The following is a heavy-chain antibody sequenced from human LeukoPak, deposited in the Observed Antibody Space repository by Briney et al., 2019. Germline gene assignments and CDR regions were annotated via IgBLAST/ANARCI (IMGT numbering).Heavy chain of an antibody. CDR1: GGSISSGSYY. J-gene: IGHJ3*02. Sequence: PSETLSLTCTVSGGSISSGSYYWSWIRQPAGKGLEWIGRIYTSGSTNYNPSLKSPVTISVDTSKSQFSLKLSSVTAADTAVYYCAREGGAVVPAAEGVFAIWGQGTVVTVSS. V-gene: IGHV4-61*02. CDR3: AREGGAVVPAAEGVFAI. D-gene: IGHD2-2*01. CDR2: IYTSGST.